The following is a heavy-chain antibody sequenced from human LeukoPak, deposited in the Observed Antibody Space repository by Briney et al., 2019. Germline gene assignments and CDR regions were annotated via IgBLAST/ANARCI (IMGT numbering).Heavy chain of an antibody. J-gene: IGHJ5*02. CDR1: GYTFTSYD. V-gene: IGHV1-8*03. CDR3: ARGYCSSTSCYGKYNWFDP. D-gene: IGHD2-2*01. CDR2: MNPNSGNT. Sequence: GASVKVSCKASGYTFTSYDTNWVRQATGQGLEWMGWMNPNSGNTGYAQKFQGRVTITRNTSISTAYMELSSLRSEDTAVYYCARGYCSSTSCYGKYNWFDPWGQGTLVTVSS.